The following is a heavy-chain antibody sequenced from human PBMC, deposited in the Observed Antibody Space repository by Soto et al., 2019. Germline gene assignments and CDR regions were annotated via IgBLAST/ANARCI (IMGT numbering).Heavy chain of an antibody. Sequence: ASVKVSCKASGFTFTSYGISWVRQAPGQGLEWMGWISAYNGNPNYAQKLQGRVTMTTDTPPSTAYMELRSRRSDDTAVYYCARFVVVPAATLVNWFDPWGQGTLVTVSS. D-gene: IGHD2-2*01. V-gene: IGHV1-18*04. J-gene: IGHJ5*02. CDR3: ARFVVVPAATLVNWFDP. CDR2: ISAYNGNP. CDR1: GFTFTSYG.